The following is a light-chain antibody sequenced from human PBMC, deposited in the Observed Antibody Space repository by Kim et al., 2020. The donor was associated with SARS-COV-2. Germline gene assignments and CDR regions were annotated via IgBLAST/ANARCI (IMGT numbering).Light chain of an antibody. Sequence: GQRVTVSCSGSRSNIGSNYVYWYQQVPGAAPKLLMYRNNNRPSGVSDRLSGSKSGTSASLAISGLRSEDEGTYYCTSWDDTVSGPVFGGGTQLTVL. CDR3: TSWDDTVSGPV. CDR1: RSNIGSNY. V-gene: IGLV1-47*01. CDR2: RNN. J-gene: IGLJ3*02.